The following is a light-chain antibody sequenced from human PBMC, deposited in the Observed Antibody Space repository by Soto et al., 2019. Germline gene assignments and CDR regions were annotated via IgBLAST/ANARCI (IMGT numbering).Light chain of an antibody. CDR1: QSVSSN. J-gene: IGKJ1*01. CDR3: QQYNNWPPAWT. Sequence: EIVMTQSPATLSVCPGERATLSCRASQSVSSNLAWYQQKPGQAPRLLIYGASTRATGIPARFSGSGSGTEFTLTISSLQSEDFAVYYCQQYNNWPPAWTFGQGTKVEMK. CDR2: GAS. V-gene: IGKV3-15*01.